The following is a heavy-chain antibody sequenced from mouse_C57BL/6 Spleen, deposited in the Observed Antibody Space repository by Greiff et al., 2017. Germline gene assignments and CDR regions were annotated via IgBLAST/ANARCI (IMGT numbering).Heavy chain of an antibody. Sequence: VQLQQPGTELVKPGASVKLSCKASGYTFTSYWMHWVKPRPGQGLEWIGNINPSNGGTNYNEKFKSKATLTVDQSSSTAYMQLSRLTSEDSAVYDCARWGITTVVDAMDYWGQGTSVTVSS. J-gene: IGHJ4*01. CDR3: ARWGITTVVDAMDY. CDR2: INPSNGGT. D-gene: IGHD1-1*01. CDR1: GYTFTSYW. V-gene: IGHV1-53*01.